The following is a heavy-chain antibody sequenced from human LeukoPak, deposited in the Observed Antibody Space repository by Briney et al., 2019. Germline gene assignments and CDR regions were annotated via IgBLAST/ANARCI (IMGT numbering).Heavy chain of an antibody. D-gene: IGHD3-3*01. CDR1: GFTFSSYW. V-gene: IGHV3-7*01. CDR2: IEQDGSEK. J-gene: IGHJ4*02. Sequence: GGSLRLSCAASGFTFSSYWMSWVRQAPGKGLEWVANIEQDGSEKYYVDSVKGRFTISRDNAKNSLYLQMNSLRAEDTAVYYCARDGWISWSVTRSGHLDYWGQGTLVTVSS. CDR3: ARDGWISWSVTRSGHLDY.